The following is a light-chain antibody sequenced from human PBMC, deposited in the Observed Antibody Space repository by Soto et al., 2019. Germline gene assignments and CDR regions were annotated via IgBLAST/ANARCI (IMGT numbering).Light chain of an antibody. V-gene: IGLV2-23*01. CDR2: EGS. CDR1: SSDVGRYNL. J-gene: IGLJ2*01. CDR3: CSYAGSSAVV. Sequence: QAASVSGSPGQSITICCTGTSSDVGRYNLVSWYQQHPGKAPKLMIYEGSKRPSGVSNRFSGSKSGNTASLTISGLQAEDEADYYCCSYAGSSAVVFGGGTKVTVL.